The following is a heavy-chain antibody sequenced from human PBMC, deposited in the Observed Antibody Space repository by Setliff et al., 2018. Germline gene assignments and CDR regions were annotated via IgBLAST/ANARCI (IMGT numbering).Heavy chain of an antibody. V-gene: IGHV5-51*03. D-gene: IGHD3-22*01. J-gene: IGHJ3*02. CDR2: IHPGDSDT. CDR3: ASTDYDTSGYYYVADAFDI. Sequence: GESLKISCKGSGYNFTTCWIGWVRQMPGKGLEWMGIIHPGDSDTRYNPSFQGQVTISVDKSISTAYLQWSSLKASDTAMYYCASTDYDTSGYYYVADAFDIWGQGTMVTVS. CDR1: GYNFTTCW.